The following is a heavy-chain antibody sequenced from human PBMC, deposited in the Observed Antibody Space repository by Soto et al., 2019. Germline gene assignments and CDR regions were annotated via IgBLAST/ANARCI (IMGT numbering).Heavy chain of an antibody. CDR3: ATGSSGYYDTFDY. J-gene: IGHJ4*02. CDR2: ISGSGRGT. CDR1: GFTFSSYS. D-gene: IGHD3-22*01. V-gene: IGHV3-23*01. Sequence: PGGSLRLSCAASGFTFSSYSIYWVRQAPGKGLEWVSGISGSGRGTYYADSVKGRFTISRDNSKNTLYLQMNSLRAEDTAVYYCATGSSGYYDTFDYWGQGTMVTVSS.